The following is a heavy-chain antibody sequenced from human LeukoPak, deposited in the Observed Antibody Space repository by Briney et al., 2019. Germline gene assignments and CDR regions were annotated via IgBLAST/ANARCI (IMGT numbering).Heavy chain of an antibody. CDR1: GGSFSGYY. D-gene: IGHD2-21*02. CDR2: INHSGNA. J-gene: IGHJ3*02. V-gene: IGHV4-34*01. CDR3: ARAIGDGKNI. Sequence: PSETLSLTCAVSGGSFSGYYRTWIRQPPGKGLEWIGEINHSGNANYNPSLKSRVTISLDMSENHFSLKLTSVTAADTAVYYCARAIGDGKNIWGQGTMVTVSS.